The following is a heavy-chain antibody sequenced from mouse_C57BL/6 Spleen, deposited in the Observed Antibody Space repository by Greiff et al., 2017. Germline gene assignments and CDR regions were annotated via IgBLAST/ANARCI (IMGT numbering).Heavy chain of an antibody. V-gene: IGHV1-26*01. CDR2: INPNNGGT. J-gene: IGHJ1*03. CDR1: GYTFTDYY. D-gene: IGHD2-3*01. CDR3: ARTVTTTYFDV. Sequence: EVQLQQSGPELVKPGASVKISCKASGYTFTDYYMNWVKQSHGKSLEWIGDINPNNGGTSYNQKFKGTATLTVDKSSSTAYMELRSLTSEDSAVYYCARTVTTTYFDVWGTGTTVTVSS.